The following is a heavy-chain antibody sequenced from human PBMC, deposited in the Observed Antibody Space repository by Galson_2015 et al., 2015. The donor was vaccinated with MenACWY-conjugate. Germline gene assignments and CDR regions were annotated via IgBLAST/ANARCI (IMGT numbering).Heavy chain of an antibody. J-gene: IGHJ6*02. CDR1: GVTFRNYW. CDR2: IRKDGSEK. V-gene: IGHV3-7*03. CDR3: ARGRYGMDV. Sequence: SPRLPCAVAGVTFRNYWLPWGRQAPAQGLEWVGSIRKDGSEKYYVDSVKGRFTIFIDNAKNSLYLEMNSLRVEDTAVYSCARGRYGMDVWGQGTTVTASS.